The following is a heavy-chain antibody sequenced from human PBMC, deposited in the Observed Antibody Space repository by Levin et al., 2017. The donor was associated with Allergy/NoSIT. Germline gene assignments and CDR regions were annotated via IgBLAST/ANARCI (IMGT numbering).Heavy chain of an antibody. CDR1: GFTFSTYW. D-gene: IGHD3-16*01. CDR2: INQDGSEK. J-gene: IGHJ6*02. V-gene: IGHV3-7*01. Sequence: GGSLRLSCAASGFTFSTYWMSWVRQAPGKGLEWVANINQDGSEKYYVDSVKGRFTISRDNAKNSLYLQMNSLRAEDTAVFYCARVGWGGDGGMDVWGQGTTVTVSS. CDR3: ARVGWGGDGGMDV.